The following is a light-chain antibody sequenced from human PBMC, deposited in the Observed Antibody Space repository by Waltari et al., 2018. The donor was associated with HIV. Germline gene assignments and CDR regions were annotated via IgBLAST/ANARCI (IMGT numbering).Light chain of an antibody. CDR3: QQYNDWPPLT. V-gene: IGKV3-15*01. CDR2: SAS. CDR1: HSFITN. J-gene: IGKJ4*01. Sequence: EIVMTQSPATLSVSPGERATLSCRASHSFITNLAWYQQKPGQAPGLLIYSASTRANGISSRLSGSGSGTVFTLTISSLQSEDFAVYYCQQYNDWPPLTFGGGTKVEMK.